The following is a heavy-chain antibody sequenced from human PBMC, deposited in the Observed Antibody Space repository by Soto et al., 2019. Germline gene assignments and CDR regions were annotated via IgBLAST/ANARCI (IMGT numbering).Heavy chain of an antibody. J-gene: IGHJ3*02. D-gene: IGHD5-12*01. CDR2: MNPNSGNT. CDR1: GYTFTSYD. CDR3: AKSGGYDYDAFDI. V-gene: IGHV1-8*01. Sequence: ASVKVSCKASGYTFTSYDINWVRQATGQGLEWMGWMNPNSGNTGHAQKFQGRVTMTRNTSISTAYMELSSLRSEDTAVYYCAKSGGYDYDAFDIWGQGTMVTVSS.